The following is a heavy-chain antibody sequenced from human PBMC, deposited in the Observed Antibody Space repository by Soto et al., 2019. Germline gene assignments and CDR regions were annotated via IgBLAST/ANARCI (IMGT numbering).Heavy chain of an antibody. D-gene: IGHD2-15*01. Sequence: QVQLVQSGAEVKKPGSSVKVSCKASGGTFSSYAISWVRQAPGQGLEWMGGLIPLFDMTNYAQKFQGRVTITADKSTGTAYMELSGLRSEDTAIYYCARGVWDCSGGGCSGWFDSWGQGTLVTVSS. CDR3: ARGVWDCSGGGCSGWFDS. CDR1: GGTFSSYA. CDR2: LIPLFDMT. J-gene: IGHJ5*01. V-gene: IGHV1-69*17.